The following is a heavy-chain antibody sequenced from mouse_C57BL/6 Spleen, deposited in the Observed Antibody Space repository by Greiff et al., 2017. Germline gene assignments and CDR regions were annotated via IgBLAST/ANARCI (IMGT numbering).Heavy chain of an antibody. J-gene: IGHJ1*03. CDR3: ARGDYYGGSSGYFDV. CDR2: ISSGSSTI. V-gene: IGHV5-17*01. Sequence: EVKLMESGGGLVKPGGSLKLSCAASGFTFSDYGMHWVRQAPEKGLEWVAYISSGSSTIYYADTVKGRFTISRDNAKNTLFLQMTSLRSEDTAMYYCARGDYYGGSSGYFDVWGTGTTVTVSS. D-gene: IGHD1-1*01. CDR1: GFTFSDYG.